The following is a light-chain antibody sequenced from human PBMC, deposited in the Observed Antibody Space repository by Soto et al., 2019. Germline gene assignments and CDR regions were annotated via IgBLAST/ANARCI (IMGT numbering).Light chain of an antibody. J-gene: IGKJ5*01. CDR3: QQYNTWPIT. Sequence: EIVMTQSPGTLSVSPGERVTLSCRASQSVSSNADWYQQKPGQGPRLLVYRASTRTLGIPARFSGSESGTEFTLTISSLQSEDFAIYYCQQYNTWPITFGQGTRLEIK. CDR1: QSVSSN. CDR2: RAS. V-gene: IGKV3-15*01.